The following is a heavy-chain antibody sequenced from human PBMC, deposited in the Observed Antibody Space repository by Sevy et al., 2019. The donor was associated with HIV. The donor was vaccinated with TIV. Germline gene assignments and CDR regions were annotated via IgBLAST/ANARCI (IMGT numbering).Heavy chain of an antibody. CDR2: LSFGCGKI. V-gene: IGHV3-23*01. CDR3: AREGCTRPHDY. D-gene: IGHD2-8*01. CDR1: GFAFYDYS. Sequence: GGSLRLSCAASGFAFYDYSMSWIRQAPGKGLEWVATLSFGCGKINYEDSVKGRLTIARDNSKNSFYLQMANLRVEDTALYYCAREGCTRPHDYWGQGTRVTVSS. J-gene: IGHJ4*02.